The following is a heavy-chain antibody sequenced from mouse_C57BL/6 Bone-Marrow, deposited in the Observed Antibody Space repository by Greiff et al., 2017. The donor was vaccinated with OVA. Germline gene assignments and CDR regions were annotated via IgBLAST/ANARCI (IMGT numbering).Heavy chain of an antibody. CDR2: ISSGGDYI. D-gene: IGHD2-4*01. CDR3: TREVLYDYLDY. V-gene: IGHV5-9-1*02. J-gene: IGHJ2*01. CDR1: GFTFSSYA. Sequence: EVKLVESGEGLVKPGGSLKLSCAASGFTFSSYAMSWVRQTPEKRLEWVAYISSGGDYIYYADTVKGRFTISRDNARNTLYLQMSSLKSEDTAMYYCTREVLYDYLDYWGQGTTLTVSS.